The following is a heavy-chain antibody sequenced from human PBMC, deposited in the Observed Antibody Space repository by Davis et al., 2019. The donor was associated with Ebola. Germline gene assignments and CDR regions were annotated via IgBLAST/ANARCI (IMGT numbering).Heavy chain of an antibody. Sequence: ASVTVSCKVSGYSLSEQIIHWVRQAPGEGLEWMGGSGPGYGEIIYAQKFQGRVTMTEDTSTDTAYMELTSLRSEDTAVYYCATAAGERLDHFDSWGQGSLVTVSS. CDR3: ATAAGERLDHFDS. CDR2: SGPGYGEI. V-gene: IGHV1-24*01. J-gene: IGHJ4*02. D-gene: IGHD1-26*01. CDR1: GYSLSEQI.